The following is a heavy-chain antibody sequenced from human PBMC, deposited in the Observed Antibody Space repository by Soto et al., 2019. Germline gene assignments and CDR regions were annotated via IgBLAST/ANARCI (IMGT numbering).Heavy chain of an antibody. CDR3: ARGWGYCSSTSCWKGGHYYYYGMDV. Sequence: QVQLQQWGAGLLKPSETLSLTCAVYGGSFSGYYWSWIRQPPGKGLEWIGEINHSGSTNYNPSLKSRVTISVDTSKNQFSLKLSSVTAADTAVYYCARGWGYCSSTSCWKGGHYYYYGMDVW. D-gene: IGHD2-2*01. CDR1: GGSFSGYY. J-gene: IGHJ6*01. V-gene: IGHV4-34*01. CDR2: INHSGST.